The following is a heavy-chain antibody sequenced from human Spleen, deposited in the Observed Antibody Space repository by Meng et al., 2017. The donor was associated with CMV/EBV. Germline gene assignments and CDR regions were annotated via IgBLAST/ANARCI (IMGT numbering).Heavy chain of an antibody. J-gene: IGHJ5*01. CDR1: GDSINTYY. Sequence: SETLSLTCTVSGDSINTYYWSWIRQPPGKGLEWIGYIYYSGTTNFNPSLGSRVTMSVDTSKNQFSLKLSSVTAADTAVYYCARGGMYASSWFDSWGQGTLVTVSS. D-gene: IGHD2-8*01. V-gene: IGHV4-59*01. CDR2: IYYSGTT. CDR3: ARGGMYASSWFDS.